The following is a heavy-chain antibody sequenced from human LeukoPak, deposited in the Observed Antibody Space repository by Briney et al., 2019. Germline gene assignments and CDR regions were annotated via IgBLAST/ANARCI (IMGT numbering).Heavy chain of an antibody. Sequence: GGSLRLSCTVSGFTFGDHAMSWVRQAPGKGLEWVGFIRSRAYGGTTEYAASVKGRFIISRDDSKSIAYLHMNSLKAEDTAVYYCTRGPIQLWLYHGMDVWGQGTTVIVSS. CDR2: IRSRAYGGTT. CDR1: GFTFGDHA. D-gene: IGHD5-18*01. J-gene: IGHJ6*02. V-gene: IGHV3-49*04. CDR3: TRGPIQLWLYHGMDV.